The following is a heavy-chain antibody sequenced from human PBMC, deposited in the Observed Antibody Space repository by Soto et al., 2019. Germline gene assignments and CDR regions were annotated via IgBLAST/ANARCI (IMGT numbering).Heavy chain of an antibody. J-gene: IGHJ4*02. CDR2: IYPGDSDT. V-gene: IGHV5-51*01. D-gene: IGHD4-4*01. CDR3: AKELRHDYNLAYFAH. CDR1: GYSFTSYW. Sequence: GESLKISCKGSGYSFTSYWIGWVRQMPGKGLEWMGIIYPGDSDTRYSPSFQGQVTISRDNSRNTLYLQMNSLRAEDTAVYYCAKELRHDYNLAYFAHWGQGTLVTVSS.